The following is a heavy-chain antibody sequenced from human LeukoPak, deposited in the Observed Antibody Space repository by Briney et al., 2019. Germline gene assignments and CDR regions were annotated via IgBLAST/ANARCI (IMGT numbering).Heavy chain of an antibody. CDR2: IYYSGST. D-gene: IGHD2-2*01. CDR3: ARYCTSTTCSYKRGRDY. CDR1: GGSISSSSYY. V-gene: IGHV4-39*07. Sequence: PSETLSLTCTVSGGSISSSSYYWGWIRQPPGKGLEWIGSIYYSGSTYYNPSLKSRVTMSIDTSKNQFSLRLTSVTAADTAVYYCARYCTSTTCSYKRGRDYWGQGTLVTVSS. J-gene: IGHJ4*02.